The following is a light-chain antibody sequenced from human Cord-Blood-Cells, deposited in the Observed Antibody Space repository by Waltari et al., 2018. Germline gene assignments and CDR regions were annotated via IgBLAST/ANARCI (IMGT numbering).Light chain of an antibody. V-gene: IGLV2-23*01. CDR2: EGS. Sequence: QSALTQPASVSGSPGQSTTISCTGTSSDVGSYNLVSWYQPHPGKAPNLMIYEGSKRPSGVSNRFSGSKSGNTASLTISGLQAEDEADYYCCSYAGSSTLVFGGGTKLTVL. CDR1: SSDVGSYNL. J-gene: IGLJ3*02. CDR3: CSYAGSSTLV.